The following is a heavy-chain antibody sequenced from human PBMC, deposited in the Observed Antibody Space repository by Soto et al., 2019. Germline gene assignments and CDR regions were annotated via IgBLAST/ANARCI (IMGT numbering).Heavy chain of an antibody. CDR1: GGSISSGGYY. V-gene: IGHV4-31*03. CDR2: IYYSGST. D-gene: IGHD3-22*01. J-gene: IGHJ5*02. CDR3: ARDQDYDSSGYGRHWFDP. Sequence: LSLTCTVSGGSISSGGYYWSWIRQHPGKGLEWIGYIYYSGSTYYNPSLKSRVTISVDTSKNQFSLKLSSVTAADTAVYYCARDQDYDSSGYGRHWFDPWGQGTVVTVSS.